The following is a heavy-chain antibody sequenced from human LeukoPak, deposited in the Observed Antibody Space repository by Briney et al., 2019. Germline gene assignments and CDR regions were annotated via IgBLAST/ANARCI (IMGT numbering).Heavy chain of an antibody. D-gene: IGHD3-22*01. V-gene: IGHV4-39*01. Sequence: SETLSLTCTVSGGSISGYYWSWIRQPPGKGLEWIGSIYYSGSPFHNPSLKSRVTISVDTSKNQFSLKLTSVTAADTAVYYCARHTYYYDGSGPWGQGILVTVSS. CDR1: GGSISGYY. CDR3: ARHTYYYDGSGP. CDR2: IYYSGSP. J-gene: IGHJ5*02.